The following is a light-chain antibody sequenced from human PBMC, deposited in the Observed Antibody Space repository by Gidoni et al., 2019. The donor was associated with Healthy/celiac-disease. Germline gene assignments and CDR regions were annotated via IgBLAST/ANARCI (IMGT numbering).Light chain of an antibody. V-gene: IGKV3-15*01. J-gene: IGKJ1*01. CDR3: QKYNNWPKT. Sequence: ELVMTQSPATLSVSPGERATLSCRASQSVSSNLAWYQQKPGQATRLLIYGASTRATGIQARFSGSGSGTEFNLTISSLQYEDFAVYYCQKYNNWPKTFGQGTKVEIK. CDR2: GAS. CDR1: QSVSSN.